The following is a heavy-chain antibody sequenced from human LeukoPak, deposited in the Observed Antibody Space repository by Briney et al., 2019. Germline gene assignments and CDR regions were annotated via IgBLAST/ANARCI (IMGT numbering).Heavy chain of an antibody. CDR3: ARDVLPLVAGIAVAGDMDV. D-gene: IGHD6-19*01. CDR1: GFTFSTYS. V-gene: IGHV3-21*01. CDR2: ISSSSSYI. J-gene: IGHJ6*03. Sequence: PGGSLRLSCAASGFTFSTYSMNWVRQAPGKGLEWVSSISSSSSYIYYADSVKGRFTISRDNAKNSLYLQMNSLRAEDTAVYYCARDVLPLVAGIAVAGDMDVWGKGTTVTISS.